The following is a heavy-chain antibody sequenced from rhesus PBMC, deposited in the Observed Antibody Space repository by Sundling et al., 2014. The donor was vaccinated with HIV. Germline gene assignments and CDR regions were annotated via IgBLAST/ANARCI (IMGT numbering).Heavy chain of an antibody. V-gene: IGHV3S41*01. CDR2: IGYSNSNT. J-gene: IGHJ4*01. D-gene: IGHD3-28*01. Sequence: EVQLVESGGGLVQPGGSLRLSCATSGFTFSNYWMYWFRQAPGKGLEWVSSIGYSNSNTYYPDSIKGRFTISRDNAKNTLYLQMNSLRAEDTAVYYCARDRGYYDSGSDYWGQGSPGHRLL. CDR3: ARDRGYYDSGSDY. CDR1: GFTFSNYW.